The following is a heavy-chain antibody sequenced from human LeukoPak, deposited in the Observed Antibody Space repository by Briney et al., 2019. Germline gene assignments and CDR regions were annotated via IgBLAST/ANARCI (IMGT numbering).Heavy chain of an antibody. CDR2: ISSSGSTI. D-gene: IGHD3-16*02. J-gene: IGHJ5*02. Sequence: GGSLRLSCAASGFTFSSYEMNWVRQAPGKGLEWVSYISSSGSTIYYADSVKGRFTISRDNAKNSMYLQMNSLRAEDTAVYYCARDSLPYDYVWGSYRFFDPWGQGTLVTVSS. V-gene: IGHV3-48*03. CDR3: ARDSLPYDYVWGSYRFFDP. CDR1: GFTFSSYE.